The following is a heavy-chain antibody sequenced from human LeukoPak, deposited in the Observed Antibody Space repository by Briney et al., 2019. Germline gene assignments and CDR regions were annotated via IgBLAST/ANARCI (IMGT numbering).Heavy chain of an antibody. CDR1: GGTFSSYA. Sequence: ASVKVSCKASGGTFSSYAFRWVRQAPGQGLEWMGRIIPILGIANYAQKLQGRVTMTTDTSMSTAYMELRSLRSDDTAVYYCARDGSYVDTTMVDAFDIWGQGTMVTVSS. V-gene: IGHV1-69*04. J-gene: IGHJ3*02. CDR2: IIPILGIA. CDR3: ARDGSYVDTTMVDAFDI. D-gene: IGHD5-18*01.